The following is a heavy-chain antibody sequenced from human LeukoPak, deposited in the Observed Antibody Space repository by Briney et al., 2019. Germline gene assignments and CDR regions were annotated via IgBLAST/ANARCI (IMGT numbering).Heavy chain of an antibody. D-gene: IGHD1-14*01. J-gene: IGHJ4*02. V-gene: IGHV3-23*01. CDR3: AKLAINHHFDY. Sequence: PGRSLRLSCAASGFTFSSYAMSWVRQAPGKGLEWVSGISGSGGSTYYADSVKGRFTISRDNSKNPLYLQMNSLRAEDKALYYCAKLAINHHFDYWGQGTLVTVFS. CDR2: ISGSGGST. CDR1: GFTFSSYA.